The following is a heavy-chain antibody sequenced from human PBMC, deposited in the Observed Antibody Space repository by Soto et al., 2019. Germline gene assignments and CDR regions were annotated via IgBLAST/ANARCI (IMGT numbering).Heavy chain of an antibody. Sequence: GGSLRLSCAASGFTLSRYAMSWVRQAPGKGLEWVSSISSSSIYIYYADSVKGRFTISRDNAKNSLYLQMNSLRAEDTAVYYCARDRSPNGMDVWGQGTTVTVSS. CDR3: ARDRSPNGMDV. CDR1: GFTLSRYA. J-gene: IGHJ6*02. V-gene: IGHV3-21*01. D-gene: IGHD3-16*02. CDR2: ISSSSIYI.